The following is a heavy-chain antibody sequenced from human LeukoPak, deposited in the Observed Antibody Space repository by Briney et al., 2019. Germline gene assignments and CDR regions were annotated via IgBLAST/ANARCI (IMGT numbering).Heavy chain of an antibody. CDR3: AKVFGYCSGGSCFTFPFDY. V-gene: IGHV3-23*01. CDR2: ISGSGGST. D-gene: IGHD2-15*01. Sequence: HPGGSLRLSCAASGFSFSGYAMSWVRQAPGKGLEWVSTISGSGGSTYYADSVKGQFTFSRDNSKNTLNLQMNSLRAEDTAIYYCAKVFGYCSGGSCFTFPFDYWGQGTLVTVSS. CDR1: GFSFSGYA. J-gene: IGHJ4*02.